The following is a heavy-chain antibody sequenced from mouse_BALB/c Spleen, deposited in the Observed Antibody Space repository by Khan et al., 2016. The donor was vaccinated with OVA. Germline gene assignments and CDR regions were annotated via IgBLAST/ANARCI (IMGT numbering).Heavy chain of an antibody. CDR1: GFSFTSYG. D-gene: IGHD2-4*01. CDR2: IWTGGNT. CDR3: ARDRLRLAMDS. Sequence: QVQLKESGPGLVAPSQSLSITCTVSGFSFTSYGVHWIRQPPGKGLEWLGVIWTGGNTNYNSALMSRLSISKDNSKSQVFLKMNSLQTDDTAIYYCARDRLRLAMDSWGQGTSVTVPS. V-gene: IGHV2-9*02. J-gene: IGHJ4*01.